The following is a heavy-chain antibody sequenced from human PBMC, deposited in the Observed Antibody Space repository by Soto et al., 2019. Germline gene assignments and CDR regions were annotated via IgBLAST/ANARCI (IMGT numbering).Heavy chain of an antibody. Sequence: GGSLRLSCAATGFTFSDHYMDWVRQAPGKGLEWVSGINWNGGSTGYADSVKGRFTISRDNAKNSLYLQMNSLRAEDTALYYCARAPSSGYERISYWGQGTLVNVS. D-gene: IGHD5-12*01. CDR1: GFTFSDHY. CDR2: INWNGGST. J-gene: IGHJ4*02. CDR3: ARAPSSGYERISY. V-gene: IGHV3-20*04.